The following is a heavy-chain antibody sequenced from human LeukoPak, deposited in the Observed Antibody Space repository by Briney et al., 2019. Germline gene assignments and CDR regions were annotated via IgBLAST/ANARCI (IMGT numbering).Heavy chain of an antibody. V-gene: IGHV3-30*18. D-gene: IGHD1-26*01. Sequence: PGRSLRLSCAASGFTFRRYGIHWVRQAPGKGLEWVAVISFDGSNKYYADSVTGRVTISRDNPKNMLYLLLNSLRIEDTALYYGAKDGEIGSYQGGGMDVWGQGTTVTVSS. J-gene: IGHJ6*02. CDR3: AKDGEIGSYQGGGMDV. CDR1: GFTFRRYG. CDR2: ISFDGSNK.